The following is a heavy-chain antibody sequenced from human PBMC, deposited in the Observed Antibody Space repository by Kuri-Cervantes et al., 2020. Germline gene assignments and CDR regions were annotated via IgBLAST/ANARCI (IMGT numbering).Heavy chain of an antibody. J-gene: IGHJ3*02. Sequence: SETLSLTCAVYGGSFSGYYWSWIRQPPGKGLEWIGEINHSGSTNYNPSLKSRVTISVDKSKNQFSLKLSSVTAADTAVYYCAREMYYYDSSGYYPAYAFDIWGQGTMVTVSS. D-gene: IGHD3-22*01. CDR2: INHSGST. CDR1: GGSFSGYY. CDR3: AREMYYYDSSGYYPAYAFDI. V-gene: IGHV4-34*01.